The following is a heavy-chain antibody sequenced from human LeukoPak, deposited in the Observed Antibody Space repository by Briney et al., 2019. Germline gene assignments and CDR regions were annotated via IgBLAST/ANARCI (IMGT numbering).Heavy chain of an antibody. CDR1: GYTFTGYY. D-gene: IGHD7-27*01. J-gene: IGHJ6*02. CDR3: ARDLTGDPHYYFYLGMDV. V-gene: IGHV1-2*06. CDR2: INPDSGGT. Sequence: ASVKVSCKASGYTFTGYYMHWVRQAPGQGLEWMGRINPDSGGTNYAQKFQGRVTMTRDTSTSTVDMELSSLGSEDTAVYYCARDLTGDPHYYFYLGMDVWGQGTTVTVSS.